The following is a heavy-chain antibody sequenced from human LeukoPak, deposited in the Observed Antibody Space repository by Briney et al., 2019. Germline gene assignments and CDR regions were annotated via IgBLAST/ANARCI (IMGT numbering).Heavy chain of an antibody. CDR1: GFTFSSYS. CDR3: ARDPAGPYYWYFDL. V-gene: IGHV3-21*01. D-gene: IGHD6-19*01. J-gene: IGHJ2*01. CDR2: IRSSSSYI. Sequence: GGSLRLSCAASGFTFSSYSMNWVRQAPGKGLEWVSSIRSSSSYIYYADSVKGRFTISRDNAKNSLYLQMNSLRAEDTAVYYCARDPAGPYYWYFDLWGRGTLVTVSS.